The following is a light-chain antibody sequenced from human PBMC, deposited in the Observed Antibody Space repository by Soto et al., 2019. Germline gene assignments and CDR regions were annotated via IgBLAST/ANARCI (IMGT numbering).Light chain of an antibody. CDR2: GAS. Sequence: EIVLTQFPGTLSLSPGERATLSCRASQSVTSSSLAWYQQKVGRAPRVLIYGASNRATGIPDRFSGSGSGTDLTINITGLEPEDCEVYYCQQYGSSPRTFGQGTRLEIK. CDR1: QSVTSSS. V-gene: IGKV3-20*01. J-gene: IGKJ5*01. CDR3: QQYGSSPRT.